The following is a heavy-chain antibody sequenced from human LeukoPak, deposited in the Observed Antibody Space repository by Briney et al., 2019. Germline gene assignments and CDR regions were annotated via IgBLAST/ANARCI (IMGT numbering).Heavy chain of an antibody. V-gene: IGHV3-7*01. CDR2: MKQDGSEK. CDR3: ARGHVARLGELSQYYFDY. D-gene: IGHD3-16*02. Sequence: PGGSLRLSCAASGFTFSRYWMSWVRQAPGKWLEWVANMKQDGSEKYYVDSVKGRFTISRDNAKNSLYLQMNSLRAEDTAVYYCARGHVARLGELSQYYFDYWGQGTLVTVSS. J-gene: IGHJ4*02. CDR1: GFTFSRYW.